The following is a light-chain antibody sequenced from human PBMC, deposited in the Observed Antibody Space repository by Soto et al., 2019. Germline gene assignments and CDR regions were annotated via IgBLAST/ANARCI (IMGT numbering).Light chain of an antibody. CDR3: SAHGGTNPYV. CDR1: ASDIGGYTF. Sequence: QSALTQPPSASGSPGQSVAISCTGTASDIGGYTFVSWYQQHPGKAPKLLIYDVNKRPSGVTDRFSGSKSGNTASLTVSGLQADDEADYYCSAHGGTNPYVFGTGTKGTVL. V-gene: IGLV2-8*01. CDR2: DVN. J-gene: IGLJ1*01.